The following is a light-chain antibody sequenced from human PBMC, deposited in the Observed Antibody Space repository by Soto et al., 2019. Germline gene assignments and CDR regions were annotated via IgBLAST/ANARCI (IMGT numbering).Light chain of an antibody. Sequence: EIVFTQSPGTLSLSPGERATLSCRASQSVSSSYLAWYQQKPGQAPRLLIYGASSRATGIPDRFIGSGSGTDFTLTISRLEPEDFAVYYCQHYITSLTTFGQGTKVDI. J-gene: IGKJ1*01. V-gene: IGKV3-20*01. CDR2: GAS. CDR3: QHYITSLTT. CDR1: QSVSSSY.